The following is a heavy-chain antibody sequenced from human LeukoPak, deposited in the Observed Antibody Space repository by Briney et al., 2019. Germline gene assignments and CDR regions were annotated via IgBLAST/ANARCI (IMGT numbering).Heavy chain of an antibody. Sequence: PGRTLRLFCGASGFSFRNYWMNWVRQAPGKGLEGVANIKQDGREKYYVDSVEGRFTISRDNAKNSLYLQMSSLRAEDTAVYYCARGGYSYGPVFPTDYWGQGTLVTVSS. D-gene: IGHD5-18*01. J-gene: IGHJ4*02. V-gene: IGHV3-7*04. CDR3: ARGGYSYGPVFPTDY. CDR2: IKQDGREK. CDR1: GFSFRNYW.